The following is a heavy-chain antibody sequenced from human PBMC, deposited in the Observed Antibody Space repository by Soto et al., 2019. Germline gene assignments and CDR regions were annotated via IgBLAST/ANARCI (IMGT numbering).Heavy chain of an antibody. V-gene: IGHV3-21*06. J-gene: IGHJ4*02. CDR1: GFTFTRYG. CDR2: ISSTTNYI. CDR3: ARESEDLTSNFDY. Sequence: GGSLRLSCAASGFTFTRYGMNWVRQAPGKGLEWVSSISSTTNYIYYGDSMKGRFTISRDNAKNSLYLEMNSLRAEDTAVYYCARESEDLTSNFDYWGQGTLVTVSS.